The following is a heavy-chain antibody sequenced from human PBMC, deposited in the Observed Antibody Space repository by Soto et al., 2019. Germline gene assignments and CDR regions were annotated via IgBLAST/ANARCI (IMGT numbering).Heavy chain of an antibody. D-gene: IGHD5-12*01. CDR1: GYTFTGYY. Sequence: ASVKVSCKASGYTFTGYYMHWVRQAPGQGLERMGWINPNSGGTNYAQKFQGWVTMTRDTSISTAYMELSRLRSDDTAVYYCARDRVDIVATNPDDAFDIWGQGTMVTVS. CDR3: ARDRVDIVATNPDDAFDI. CDR2: INPNSGGT. V-gene: IGHV1-2*04. J-gene: IGHJ3*02.